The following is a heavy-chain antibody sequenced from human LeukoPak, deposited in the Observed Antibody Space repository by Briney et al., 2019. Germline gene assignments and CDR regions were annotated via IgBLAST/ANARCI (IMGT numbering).Heavy chain of an antibody. CDR2: INHSGST. CDR3: ARRVGDGYNYGY. J-gene: IGHJ4*02. V-gene: IGHV4-34*01. D-gene: IGHD5-24*01. Sequence: PSETLSLTCAVYGGSFSGYYWSWIRQPPGKGLEWIGEINHSGSTNYNPSLKSRVTISVDTSKNQFSLKLSSVTAADTAVYYCARRVGDGYNYGYWGQGTLVTVSS. CDR1: GGSFSGYY.